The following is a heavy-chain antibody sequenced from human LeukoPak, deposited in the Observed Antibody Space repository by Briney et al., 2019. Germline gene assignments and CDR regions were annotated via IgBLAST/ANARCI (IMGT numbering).Heavy chain of an antibody. Sequence: ASVKVSCKASGYTFTSYGISWVRQAPGQGLEWMGWISAYNGNTNYAQKLQGRVTMTTDTSTSTAYMELRSLRSDDTAVYYCATSTGYCTSTSCYPEFDYWGQGTLVTVSS. J-gene: IGHJ4*02. CDR2: ISAYNGNT. V-gene: IGHV1-18*01. CDR1: GYTFTSYG. D-gene: IGHD2-2*03. CDR3: ATSTGYCTSTSCYPEFDY.